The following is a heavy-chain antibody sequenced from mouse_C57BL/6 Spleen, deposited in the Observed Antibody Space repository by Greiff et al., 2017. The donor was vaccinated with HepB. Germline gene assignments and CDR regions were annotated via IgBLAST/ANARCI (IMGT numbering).Heavy chain of an antibody. D-gene: IGHD2-3*01. CDR3: ARGDDGYSPFAY. J-gene: IGHJ3*01. Sequence: QVQLQQPGAELVKPGASVKMSCKASGYTFTSYWITWVKQRPGQGLEWIGDIYPGSGSTNCNEKFKSKATLTVDTSSSTAYMQLSSLTSEDSAVYYCARGDDGYSPFAYWGQGTLVTVSA. V-gene: IGHV1-55*01. CDR1: GYTFTSYW. CDR2: IYPGSGST.